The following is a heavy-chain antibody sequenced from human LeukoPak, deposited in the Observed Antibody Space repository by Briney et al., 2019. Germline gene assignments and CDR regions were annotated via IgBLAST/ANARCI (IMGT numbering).Heavy chain of an antibody. CDR3: ARDTYYYDRGVPWVY. CDR1: GYTFTSYD. D-gene: IGHD3-22*01. Sequence: ASVKVSCKASGYTFTSYDINWVRQATGQGLEWMGWISAYNGNTNYAQKLQGRVTMTTDTSTSTAYMELRSLRSDDTAVYYCARDTYYYDRGVPWVYWGQGTLVTVSS. V-gene: IGHV1-18*01. CDR2: ISAYNGNT. J-gene: IGHJ4*02.